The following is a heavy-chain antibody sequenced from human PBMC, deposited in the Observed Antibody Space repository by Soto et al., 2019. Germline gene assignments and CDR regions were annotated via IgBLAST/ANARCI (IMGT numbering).Heavy chain of an antibody. CDR3: ARGSNSSGWYFHGMDV. Sequence: EVQLVESGGGLVQPGGSLRLSCAASGFTFSSYSMNWVRQAPGKGLEWVSYISSSSSTIYYADSVKGRFTISRDNAKNSLYLQMNSLRDEDTAVYYCARGSNSSGWYFHGMDVWGQGTTVTVSS. CDR1: GFTFSSYS. CDR2: ISSSSSTI. V-gene: IGHV3-48*02. D-gene: IGHD6-19*01. J-gene: IGHJ6*02.